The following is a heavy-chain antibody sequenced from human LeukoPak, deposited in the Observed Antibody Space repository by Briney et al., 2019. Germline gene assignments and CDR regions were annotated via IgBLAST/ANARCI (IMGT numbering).Heavy chain of an antibody. D-gene: IGHD2-2*01. V-gene: IGHV3-30*18. J-gene: IGHJ4*02. CDR3: AKGGYCSATRCYVGKGMDD. Sequence: GRSLRLSCAASGFTFDTYGMHWVRQAPGKGLEWVAVISHDGVDKYYADSVKGRFTISRDNSKNTVSLQVNSPRAEDTAAHYCAKGGYCSATRCYVGKGMDDWGQGTLVTVSS. CDR2: ISHDGVDK. CDR1: GFTFDTYG.